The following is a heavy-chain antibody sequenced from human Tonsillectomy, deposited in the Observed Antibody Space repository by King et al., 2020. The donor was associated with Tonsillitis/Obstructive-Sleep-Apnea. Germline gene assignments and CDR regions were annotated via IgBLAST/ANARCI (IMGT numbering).Heavy chain of an antibody. CDR3: ARAPGIAVAGMEYFQH. D-gene: IGHD6-19*01. J-gene: IGHJ1*01. V-gene: IGHV1-69*01. CDR1: GGTFSSYA. Sequence: QLVQSWAEVKKPGSSVKVFCKASGGTFSSYAISWGRQAPGQGVEWMGGSIPFFRTSNFAQKVQGRVPITADESTSTAYMELSSLRSEDTAVYYCARAPGIAVAGMEYFQHWGQGTLVTVSS. CDR2: SIPFFRTS.